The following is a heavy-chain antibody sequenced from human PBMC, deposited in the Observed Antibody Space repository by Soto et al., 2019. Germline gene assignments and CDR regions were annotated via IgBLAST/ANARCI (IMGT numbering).Heavy chain of an antibody. D-gene: IGHD3-22*01. V-gene: IGHV4-34*01. CDR3: AREWWDYESSRLRPHSFDP. CDR2: INHSGST. J-gene: IGHJ5*02. Sequence: SETLSLTCAVYGGSFSGYYWSWIRQPPGKGLEWIGEINHSGSTNYNPSLKSRVTISVDTSKNQFSLKLSSVTAADTAVYYCAREWWDYESSRLRPHSFDPWGQGTLVTVSS. CDR1: GGSFSGYY.